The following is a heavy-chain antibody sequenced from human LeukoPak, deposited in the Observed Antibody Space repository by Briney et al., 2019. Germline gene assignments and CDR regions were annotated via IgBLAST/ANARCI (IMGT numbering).Heavy chain of an antibody. CDR2: INLSGGGR. CDR3: ARILSSAWGELGY. D-gene: IGHD6-19*01. CDR1: GFMFDSYG. V-gene: IGHV3-23*01. J-gene: IGHJ4*02. Sequence: GETLRLSCAASGFMFDSYGMTWVRQAPGKGPEWISAINLSGGGRYYAVSVKGRFTISRDNSKNTLYLQMNSLRAEDTAVYFCARILSSAWGELGYWGQGTLVTVSS.